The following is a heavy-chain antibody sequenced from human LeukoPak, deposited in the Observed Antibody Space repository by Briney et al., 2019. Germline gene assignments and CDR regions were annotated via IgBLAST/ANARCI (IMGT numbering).Heavy chain of an antibody. CDR1: GYSFTSYW. Sequence: GESLKISCKGSGYSFTSYWIGWVRQMPGKGLEWMGIIYPGDSDTRYSPSFQGQVTISADKSISTAYLQWSSLKASDTAMYYCARPLPYSYDSSGYHAGYWGQGTLVTVSS. J-gene: IGHJ4*02. D-gene: IGHD3-22*01. CDR2: IYPGDSDT. V-gene: IGHV5-51*01. CDR3: ARPLPYSYDSSGYHAGY.